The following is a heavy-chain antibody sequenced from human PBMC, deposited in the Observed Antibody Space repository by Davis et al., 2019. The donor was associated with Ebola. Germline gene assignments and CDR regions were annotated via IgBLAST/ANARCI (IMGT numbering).Heavy chain of an antibody. D-gene: IGHD2-21*01. V-gene: IGHV1-8*01. J-gene: IGHJ4*02. CDR1: GYIFSNYD. Sequence: ASVQVSCKASGYIFSNYDINWVRQASGQGLEWMGWMNPYSGNTGYVEKFRGRVTMTRDSSITTAYMELTSLRIDDTAVYYCARGYSPKCRTGDCVNDYWGQGTLVTVSS. CDR2: MNPYSGNT. CDR3: ARGYSPKCRTGDCVNDY.